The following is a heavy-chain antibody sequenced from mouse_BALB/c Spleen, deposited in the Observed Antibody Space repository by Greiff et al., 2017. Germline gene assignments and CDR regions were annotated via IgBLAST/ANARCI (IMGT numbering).Heavy chain of an antibody. CDR1: GYTFTDYN. J-gene: IGHJ2*01. V-gene: IGHV1-18*01. CDR3: ARIYYRYDRVFDY. CDR2: INPNNGGT. Sequence: EVKLVESGPELVKPGASVKIPCKASGYTFTDYNMAWVKQSHGKSLEWIGDINPNNGGTIYNKKFKGKATLTVDKTSSTAYMELLSLTSEDTAVYYCARIYYRYDRVFDYWGEGTTLTVSS. D-gene: IGHD2-14*01.